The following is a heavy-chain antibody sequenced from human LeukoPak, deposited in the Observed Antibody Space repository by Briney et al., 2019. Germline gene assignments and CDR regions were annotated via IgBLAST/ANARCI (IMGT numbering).Heavy chain of an antibody. V-gene: IGHV4-34*01. CDR3: ARSPGRITRFLSRLSEYYFDY. CDR2: INHSRST. CDR1: DGSFSGYY. D-gene: IGHD3-10*02. J-gene: IGHJ4*02. Sequence: SETLSLTCAVYDGSFSGYYWSWIRQPPGKGLEWIGEINHSRSTNYNPSLRSRVTISVDTSKNQFSLKLSSVTAADTAVYYCARSPGRITRFLSRLSEYYFDYWGQGTLVTVSS.